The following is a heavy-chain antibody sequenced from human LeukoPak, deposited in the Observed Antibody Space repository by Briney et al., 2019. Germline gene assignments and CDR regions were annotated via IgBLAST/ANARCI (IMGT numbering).Heavy chain of an antibody. Sequence: GGSLRLSCAASGFTFSSYSMNWVRQAPGKGLEWVSSISSSSSYIYYVDSVKGRFTISRDNAKNSLYLQMNSLRAEDTAVYYCARSEAVAALGDYWGQGTLVTVSS. D-gene: IGHD6-19*01. CDR1: GFTFSSYS. CDR3: ARSEAVAALGDY. J-gene: IGHJ4*02. CDR2: ISSSSSYI. V-gene: IGHV3-21*01.